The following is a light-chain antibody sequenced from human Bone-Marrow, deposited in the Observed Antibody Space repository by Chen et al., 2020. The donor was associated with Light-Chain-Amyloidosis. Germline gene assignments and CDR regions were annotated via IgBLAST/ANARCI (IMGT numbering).Light chain of an antibody. CDR2: LSS. V-gene: IGKV2-28*01. CDR3: MQALQTPRT. CDR1: QSLLHSDGYNY. J-gene: IGKJ1*01. Sequence: DIVLTQSPLSLPVPPGEPASISCRSSQSLLHSDGYNYLDWYRQKPGQSPQLLIYLSSHRASGVPVRFSGSGSGTDFTLKISRVEAEDVGVYYCMQALQTPRTFGQGTKVEIK.